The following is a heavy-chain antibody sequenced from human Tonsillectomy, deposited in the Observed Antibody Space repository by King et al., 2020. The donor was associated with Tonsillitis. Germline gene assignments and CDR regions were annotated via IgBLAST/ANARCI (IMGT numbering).Heavy chain of an antibody. CDR2: INHSGST. J-gene: IGHJ4*02. V-gene: IGHV4-34*01. CDR1: GGSFSGYS. Sequence: VQLQQWGAGLLKPSETLSLTCTVYGGSFSGYSWTWIRQPPGKGLEWIGEINHSGSTNYNPSLKSRVTISVDTSKNQFSLKLSSVTAADTAVYYCARGPRGSLGYCSSTSCYGFDKWGQGTLVTVSS. CDR3: ARGPRGSLGYCSSTSCYGFDK. D-gene: IGHD2-2*01.